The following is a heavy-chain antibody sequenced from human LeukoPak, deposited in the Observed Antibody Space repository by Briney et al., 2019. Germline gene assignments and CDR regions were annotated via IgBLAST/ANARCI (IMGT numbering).Heavy chain of an antibody. V-gene: IGHV4-31*03. D-gene: IGHD2-8*01. J-gene: IGHJ3*02. Sequence: SQSLCLTCTVSGGSISSGGCYWSWVRQLPGEGLGWIGYIYYSGGTYYNPSLKSRLTISLYTPKNHFNLNLSSVTAATTAVYYCERDNCTSLRSTFAIWGQGTMVTVSS. CDR3: ERDNCTSLRSTFAI. CDR2: IYYSGGT. CDR1: GGSISSGGCY.